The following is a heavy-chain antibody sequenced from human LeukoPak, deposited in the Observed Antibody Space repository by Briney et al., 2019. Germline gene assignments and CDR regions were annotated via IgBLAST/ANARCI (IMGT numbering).Heavy chain of an antibody. CDR2: ISSSGSTI. V-gene: IGHV3-48*03. CDR1: GFTFSSYE. D-gene: IGHD6-19*01. Sequence: GGSLRLSCAASGFTFSSYETNWVRQAPGKGLEWVSYISSSGSTIYYADSVKGRFTISRDNAKNSLSLRMNSLSAEDTAVYYCATGYSSGWYFYFQHWGQGSLVSVSS. J-gene: IGHJ1*01. CDR3: ATGYSSGWYFYFQH.